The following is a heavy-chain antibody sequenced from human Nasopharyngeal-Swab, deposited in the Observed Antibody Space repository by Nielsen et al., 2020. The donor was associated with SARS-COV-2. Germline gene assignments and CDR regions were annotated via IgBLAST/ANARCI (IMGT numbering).Heavy chain of an antibody. CDR2: ISVYNGNT. J-gene: IGHJ4*02. CDR3: ARDQLLGYYFDY. Sequence: ASVKVSCKASGYTFTSYYMHWVRQAPGQGLEWMGWISVYNGNTNYAQKLQGRVTMTTDTSTSTAYMELRSLRSDDTAVYYCARDQLLGYYFDYWGQGTLVTVSS. D-gene: IGHD2-2*01. V-gene: IGHV1-18*04. CDR1: GYTFTSYY.